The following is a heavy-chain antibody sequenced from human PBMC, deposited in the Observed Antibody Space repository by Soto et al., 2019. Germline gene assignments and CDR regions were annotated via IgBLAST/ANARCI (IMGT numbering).Heavy chain of an antibody. CDR3: ARGRDYYGMDV. D-gene: IGHD3-10*01. V-gene: IGHV4-39*01. Sequence: SETLSLTCSVSGGSISSSSNSWGWIRQPPGKGLEWIGTIYFSASKHYNPSLEGRVAISADTPNNQLSLRLSSVTAADTAVYYCARGRDYYGMDVWGQGTTVT. CDR2: IYFSASK. J-gene: IGHJ6*02. CDR1: GGSISSSSNS.